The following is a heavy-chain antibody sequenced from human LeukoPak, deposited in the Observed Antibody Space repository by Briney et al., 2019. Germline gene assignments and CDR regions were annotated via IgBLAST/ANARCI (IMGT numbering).Heavy chain of an antibody. CDR1: GFTFSNAW. J-gene: IGHJ6*02. V-gene: IGHV3-15*01. CDR3: TTCSSGWYCYYYYGMDV. Sequence: GGSLRLSCAASGFTFSNAWMSWVRQAPGKGLEWVGRIKSKTDGGTTDYAAPVKGRFTISRDDSKNTLYMQTNSLKPEDTAVYYCTTCSSGWYCYYYYGMDVWGQGTTVTVSS. CDR2: IKSKTDGGTT. D-gene: IGHD6-19*01.